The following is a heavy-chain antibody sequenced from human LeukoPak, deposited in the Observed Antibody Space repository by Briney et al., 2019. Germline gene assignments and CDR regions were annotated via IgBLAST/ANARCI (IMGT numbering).Heavy chain of an antibody. D-gene: IGHD6-19*01. CDR3: ARGLKQWLVVT. CDR2: IYYSGST. V-gene: IGHV4-59*08. CDR1: GGSISSYY. J-gene: IGHJ3*01. Sequence: SEALSLTCTVSGGSISSYYWSWIRQPPGKGLEWIGYIYYSGSTNYNPSLKSRVTISVDTSENQFSLKLSSVTAADTAVYYCARGLKQWLVVTWGQGTIVTVSS.